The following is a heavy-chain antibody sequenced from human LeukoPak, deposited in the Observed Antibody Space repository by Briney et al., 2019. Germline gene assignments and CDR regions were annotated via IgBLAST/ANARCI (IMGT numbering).Heavy chain of an antibody. CDR2: IYYSGHT. Sequence: SETLSLTCTVSDYYISSGHYWGWIRQPPGKGLEWIGNIYYSGHTNYKPSLKNRVTISLDTSKNQFSLKLTSVTAADTAVYYCARDGHSSGWLDYWGQGAMITVSS. V-gene: IGHV4-38-2*02. J-gene: IGHJ4*02. CDR3: ARDGHSSGWLDY. CDR1: DYYISSGHY. D-gene: IGHD6-19*01.